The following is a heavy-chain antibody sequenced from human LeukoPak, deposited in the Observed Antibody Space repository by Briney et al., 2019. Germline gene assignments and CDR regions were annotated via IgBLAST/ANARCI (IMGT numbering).Heavy chain of an antibody. CDR1: GLTFSSYS. D-gene: IGHD3-3*01. J-gene: IGHJ5*02. V-gene: IGHV3-21*01. Sequence: PGGSLRLSCAASGLTFSSYSMNWVRQAPGKGLEWFSSISSSSSYIYYADSVKGRFTISGDNAKNSLYLQMNSLRAEDTAVYYCGKEQSGSYVHAFDPWGQGTVVTVSS. CDR3: GKEQSGSYVHAFDP. CDR2: ISSSSSYI.